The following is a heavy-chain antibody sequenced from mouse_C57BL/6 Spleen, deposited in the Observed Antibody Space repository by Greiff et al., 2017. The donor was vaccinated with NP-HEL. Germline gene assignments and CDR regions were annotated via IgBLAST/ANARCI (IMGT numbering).Heavy chain of an antibody. V-gene: IGHV1-42*01. J-gene: IGHJ2*01. Sequence: EVQLQQSGPELVKPGASVKISCKASGYSFTGYYMNWVKQSPEKSLEWIGEINPSTGGTTYNQKFKATATLTVDKSSSTAYMQLKGLTAEDSAVYYCSKTAGYCDYWGQGTTLTVSS. CDR3: SKTAGYCDY. D-gene: IGHD3-1*01. CDR2: INPSTGGT. CDR1: GYSFTGYY.